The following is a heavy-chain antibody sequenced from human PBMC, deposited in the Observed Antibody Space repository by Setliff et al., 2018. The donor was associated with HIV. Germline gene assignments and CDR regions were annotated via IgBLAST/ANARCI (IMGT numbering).Heavy chain of an antibody. CDR1: DSGTYY. Sequence: KTSETLSLTCTVSDSGTYYWSWIRQPAGKGLEWIGRVSSRGDTNYNPSLKSRVTMSVDTSKNQFSLKLTSVTASDTAFYYCARAAAGNTGPFDLWGQGSPVTVSS. V-gene: IGHV4-4*07. CDR3: ARAAAGNTGPFDL. J-gene: IGHJ4*02. CDR2: VSSRGDT. D-gene: IGHD4-17*01.